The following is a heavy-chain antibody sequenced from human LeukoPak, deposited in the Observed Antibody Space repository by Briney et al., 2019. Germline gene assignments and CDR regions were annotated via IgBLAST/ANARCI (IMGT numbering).Heavy chain of an antibody. CDR3: AREARTATAAPDY. Sequence: QTGGSLRLSCAASGFTFSSYSMNWVRQAPGKGLEWVSYISSSSSNVLYADSVRGRFTISRDNAKNSLYLQMNSLRDEDTAVYYCAREARTATAAPDYWGQGTLVTVSS. CDR1: GFTFSSYS. J-gene: IGHJ4*02. D-gene: IGHD4-11*01. CDR2: ISSSSSNV. V-gene: IGHV3-48*02.